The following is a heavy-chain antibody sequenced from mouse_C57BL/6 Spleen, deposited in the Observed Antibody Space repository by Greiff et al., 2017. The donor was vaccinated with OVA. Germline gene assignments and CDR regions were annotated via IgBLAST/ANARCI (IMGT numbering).Heavy chain of an antibody. Sequence: EVKLMESGPGLVKPSQSLSLTCSVTGYSITSGYYWNWIRQFPGNKLEWMGYISYDGSNNYNPSLKNRISITRDTSKNQFFLKLNSVTTEDTATYYCARDGLRRGFAYWGQGTLVTVSA. D-gene: IGHD2-4*01. J-gene: IGHJ3*01. CDR2: ISYDGSN. CDR3: ARDGLRRGFAY. V-gene: IGHV3-6*01. CDR1: GYSITSGYY.